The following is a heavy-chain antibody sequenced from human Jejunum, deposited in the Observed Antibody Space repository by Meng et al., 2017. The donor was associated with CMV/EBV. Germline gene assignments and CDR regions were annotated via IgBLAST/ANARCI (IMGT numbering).Heavy chain of an antibody. CDR3: AKDRPPYYYDSSGYHPGFDY. Sequence: SYGMNWVRQAPGKGLEWVAFIRFDGSNKDYADSVKGRFTISRDNSKNTLYLQMNSLRAEDTAVYYCAKDRPPYYYDSSGYHPGFDYWGQGTLVTVSS. CDR2: IRFDGSNK. CDR1: SYG. D-gene: IGHD3-22*01. V-gene: IGHV3-30*02. J-gene: IGHJ4*02.